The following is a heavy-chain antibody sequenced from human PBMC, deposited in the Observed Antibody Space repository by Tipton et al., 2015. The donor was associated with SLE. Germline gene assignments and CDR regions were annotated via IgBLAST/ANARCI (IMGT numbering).Heavy chain of an antibody. Sequence: TLSLTCAVYGGSFSGYYWSWIRQPPGKGLEWIGEINHSGSTNYNPSLKGRVTISVDTSKNQFSLKLSSVTAADTAVYYCARGRRWLHYRGQGTQVTVSA. CDR3: ARGRRWLHY. CDR1: GGSFSGYY. CDR2: INHSGST. J-gene: IGHJ4*02. V-gene: IGHV4-34*01. D-gene: IGHD5-18*01.